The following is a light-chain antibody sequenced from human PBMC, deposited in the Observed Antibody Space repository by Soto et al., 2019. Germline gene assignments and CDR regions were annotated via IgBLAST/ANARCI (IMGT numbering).Light chain of an antibody. V-gene: IGLV2-23*01. J-gene: IGLJ1*01. Sequence: QSALTQPASVSGSPGQSITISCTGTSSDVGSYNLVSWYQQHPGKAPKLMIYEGSKRPSGVSNRFSGSKSGNTASLTISGLQAEDEADYYCCSYAGSSPPYVFGTGTQLTV. CDR2: EGS. CDR1: SSDVGSYNL. CDR3: CSYAGSSPPYV.